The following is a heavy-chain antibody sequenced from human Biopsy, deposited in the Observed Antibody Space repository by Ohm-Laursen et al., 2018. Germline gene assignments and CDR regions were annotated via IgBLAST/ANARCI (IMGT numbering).Heavy chain of an antibody. J-gene: IGHJ3*02. V-gene: IGHV3-9*01. D-gene: IGHD3-22*01. CDR2: ISWSSDSI. CDR3: TKNTQWEGSGYLDAFHI. Sequence: LRLSCAASGFRFDNTGMHWVRQGPGKGLEWVAGISWSSDSITYAKSVTGRFTISRDNGENSLYLQMNSLRPEDTALYYCTKNTQWEGSGYLDAFHIWGHGAMVTVSS. CDR1: GFRFDNTG.